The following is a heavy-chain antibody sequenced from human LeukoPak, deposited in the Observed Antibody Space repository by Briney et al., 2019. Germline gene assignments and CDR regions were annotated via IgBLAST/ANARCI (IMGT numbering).Heavy chain of an antibody. CDR1: GFTFSSYG. D-gene: IGHD1-7*01. CDR2: ISYDGSNK. V-gene: IGHV3-30*03. Sequence: GGSLRLSCAASGFTFSSYGMHWVRQAPGKGLEWVAVISYDGSNKYYADSVKGRFTISRDNAKNSLYRQMNGLRAEDTAAYYCARGATDTTRWFDPWGQGTLVIVSS. CDR3: ARGATDTTRWFDP. J-gene: IGHJ5*02.